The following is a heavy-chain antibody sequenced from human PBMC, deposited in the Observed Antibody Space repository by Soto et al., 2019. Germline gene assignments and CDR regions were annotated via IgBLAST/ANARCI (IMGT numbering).Heavy chain of an antibody. CDR1: GGSISSSSYY. D-gene: IGHD6-13*01. CDR3: ARTIAAAGDY. CDR2: IYYSGST. J-gene: IGHJ4*02. Sequence: SETLSLTCTVSGGSISSSSYYWGWIRQPPGKGLEWIGSIYYSGSTYYNPSLKSRVTISVDTSKNQFSLKLSSVTAADTAVYYCARTIAAAGDYWGQGTLVTVS. V-gene: IGHV4-39*01.